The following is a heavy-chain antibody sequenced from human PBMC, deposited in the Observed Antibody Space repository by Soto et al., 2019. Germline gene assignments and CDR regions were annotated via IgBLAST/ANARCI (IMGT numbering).Heavy chain of an antibody. J-gene: IGHJ6*02. Sequence: SETLSLTCTVSGVSITGGDYYWSWIRQAPGKGLEWIGNIFYSGATSYNPSLESRVTISLDRSKNQFSLKLDSVTAADTAVYYCARDPRLTHPPSTPESYHYGLDVWGQGTTATVSS. CDR2: IFYSGAT. V-gene: IGHV4-30-4*01. CDR1: GVSITGGDYY. D-gene: IGHD6-25*01. CDR3: ARDPRLTHPPSTPESYHYGLDV.